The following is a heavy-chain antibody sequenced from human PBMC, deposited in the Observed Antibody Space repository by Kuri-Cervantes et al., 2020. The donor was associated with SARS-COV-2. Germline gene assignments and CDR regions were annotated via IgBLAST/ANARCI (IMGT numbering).Heavy chain of an antibody. CDR2: ISSSSSYI. J-gene: IGHJ6*02. CDR3: ARDLGILTGYYSHYYYYYGMDV. Sequence: GGSLRLSCAASGFTFSSYSMNWVRQAPGKGLEWVSSISSSSSYIYYADSVKGRFTTSRDNAKNSLYLQMNSLRAEDTAVYYCARDLGILTGYYSHYYYYYGMDVWGQGTTVTVSS. V-gene: IGHV3-21*01. D-gene: IGHD3-9*01. CDR1: GFTFSSYS.